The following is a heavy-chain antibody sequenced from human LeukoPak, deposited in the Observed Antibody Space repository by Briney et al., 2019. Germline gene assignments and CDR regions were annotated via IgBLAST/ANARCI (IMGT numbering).Heavy chain of an antibody. CDR3: ARGGGRGTFDY. V-gene: IGHV3-48*03. J-gene: IGHJ4*02. Sequence: GGSLRLSCAASGFTFSSYEMNWVRQAPGKGLEWVSYISSSGSTIYYADSVKGRFTISRDNAKNSLYLQMNSLRAEDTAVYYCARGGGRGTFDYWGQGTLVTVSS. CDR1: GFTFSSYE. D-gene: IGHD1-1*01. CDR2: ISSSGSTI.